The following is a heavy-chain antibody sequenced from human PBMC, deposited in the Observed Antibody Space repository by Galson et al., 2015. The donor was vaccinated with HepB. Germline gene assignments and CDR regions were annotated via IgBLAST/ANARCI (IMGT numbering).Heavy chain of an antibody. Sequence: SLRLSCAASGFTFSSYWMHWVRQAPGKGLVWVARINSDGSRIGYADSVKGRFTISRDNAKKTLFLQMNSLRAEDTAVYYCATSNPPDYWGQGTLVTVSS. V-gene: IGHV3-74*01. J-gene: IGHJ4*02. CDR3: ATSNPPDY. CDR1: GFTFSSYW. CDR2: INSDGSRI.